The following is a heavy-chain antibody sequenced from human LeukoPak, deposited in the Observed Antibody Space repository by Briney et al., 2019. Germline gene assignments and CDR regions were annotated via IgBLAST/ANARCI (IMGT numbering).Heavy chain of an antibody. CDR1: GFTFDDYA. V-gene: IGHV3-9*01. J-gene: IGHJ4*02. CDR2: INWNGGSI. D-gene: IGHD2-2*01. CDR3: ARRPATVIDY. Sequence: GGSLRLSCVASGFTFDDYAMHWVRQGPGRGLEWVSGINWNGGSIAYADSVKGRFTISRDNAKNSLYLQMNSLRAEDTAVYYCARRPATVIDYWGQGTLVTVSS.